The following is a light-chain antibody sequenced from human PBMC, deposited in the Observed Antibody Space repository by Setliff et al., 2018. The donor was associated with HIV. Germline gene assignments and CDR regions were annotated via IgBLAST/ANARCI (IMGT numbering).Light chain of an antibody. Sequence: QSVLTQPPSASGTPGQRVTISCSGSSSNIGSNFVYWYQQLPGTAPKLLICKNNQRPSGVPDRFSGSKSGTSASLAISGLRSDDEADYYCATWDDSLNTYVFGTGTKGTVL. J-gene: IGLJ1*01. V-gene: IGLV1-47*01. CDR1: SSNIGSNF. CDR3: ATWDDSLNTYV. CDR2: KNN.